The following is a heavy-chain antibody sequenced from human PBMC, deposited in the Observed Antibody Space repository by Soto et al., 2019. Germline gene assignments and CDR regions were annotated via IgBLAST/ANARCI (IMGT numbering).Heavy chain of an antibody. Sequence: QVHLVQSGAEVKKPGASVKVSCMASGYNFIAQNIHWVRQAPGLGLEWMGKMNPNSGGSDYAQEFPGRVTVTRDTSISTVYMELTSLNSVDTAFYYCARDRHLNSPSDAFDLWGQGTMVIGAS. CDR1: GYNFIAQN. J-gene: IGHJ3*01. V-gene: IGHV1-2*02. D-gene: IGHD1-7*01. CDR2: MNPNSGGS. CDR3: ARDRHLNSPSDAFDL.